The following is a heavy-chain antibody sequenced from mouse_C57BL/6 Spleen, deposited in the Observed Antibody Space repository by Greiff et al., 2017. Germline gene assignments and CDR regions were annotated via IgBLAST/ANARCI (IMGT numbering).Heavy chain of an antibody. CDR2: INPSSGYT. J-gene: IGHJ2*01. CDR3: ARKDVDD. Sequence: QVQLQQSGAELARPGASVKMSCKASGYTFTSYTMHWVKQRPGQGLEWIGYINPSSGYTKYNQKFKDKATLTADKSSSTAYMPLSSLTSEDAAVYYGARKDVDDWGQGTTLTVSS. CDR1: GYTFTSYT. V-gene: IGHV1-4*01.